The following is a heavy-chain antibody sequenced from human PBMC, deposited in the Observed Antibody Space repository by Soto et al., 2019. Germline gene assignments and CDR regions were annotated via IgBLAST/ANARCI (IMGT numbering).Heavy chain of an antibody. J-gene: IGHJ4*02. V-gene: IGHV1-2*04. Sequence: GASVKVSCKASGYTFTGYYMHWVRQAPGQGLEWMGWINPNSGGTNYAQKFQGWATMTRDTSISTAYMELSRLRSDDTAVYYCARDIWSGYYVFDYWGQGTLVTVSS. D-gene: IGHD3-3*01. CDR1: GYTFTGYY. CDR3: ARDIWSGYYVFDY. CDR2: INPNSGGT.